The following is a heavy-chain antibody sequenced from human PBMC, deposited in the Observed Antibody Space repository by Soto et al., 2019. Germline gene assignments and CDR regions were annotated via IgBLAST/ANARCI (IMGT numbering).Heavy chain of an antibody. CDR2: TYYRSKWNY. Sequence: RSPTLSLTCAIFGDRVSSSSAAWNWIRQSPSRGLEWLGRTYYRSKWNYDYEVSMKSRININPDTSKNQFSLQLNSVTPDDTAVYYCTRVSAESPADYFHAMDVWGQGTTVTVSS. J-gene: IGHJ6*02. CDR3: TRVSAESPADYFHAMDV. V-gene: IGHV6-1*01. D-gene: IGHD6-19*01. CDR1: GDRVSSSSAA.